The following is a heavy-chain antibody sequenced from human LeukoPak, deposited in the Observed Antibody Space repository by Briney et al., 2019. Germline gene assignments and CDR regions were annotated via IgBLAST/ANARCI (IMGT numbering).Heavy chain of an antibody. J-gene: IGHJ4*02. D-gene: IGHD1-7*01. Sequence: SETLSLTCAVYGGSFSGYYWSWIRQPPGKGLKWIGEINHSGSTNYNPSLKSRVTISVDTSKNQFSLKLSSVTAADTAVYYCARVTDSPYNWNYGGIIDYWGQGTLVTVSS. CDR3: ARVTDSPYNWNYGGIIDY. CDR1: GGSFSGYY. CDR2: INHSGST. V-gene: IGHV4-34*01.